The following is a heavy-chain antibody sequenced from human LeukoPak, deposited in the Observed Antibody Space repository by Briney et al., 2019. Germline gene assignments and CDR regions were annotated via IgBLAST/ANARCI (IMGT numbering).Heavy chain of an antibody. V-gene: IGHV1-69*04. J-gene: IGHJ5*02. Sequence: GASVKVSCKASGGTFSSYAISWVRQAPGQGLEWMGRIIPILGIANYAQKFQGRVTITADKSTSTAYMELSSLRSEDTAVYYCARDLGETVDPFWFDPWGQGTLVTVSS. CDR2: IIPILGIA. CDR3: ARDLGETVDPFWFDP. CDR1: GGTFSSYA. D-gene: IGHD4-11*01.